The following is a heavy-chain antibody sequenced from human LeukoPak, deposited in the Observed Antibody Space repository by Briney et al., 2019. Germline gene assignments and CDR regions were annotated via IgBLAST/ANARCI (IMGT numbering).Heavy chain of an antibody. V-gene: IGHV3-49*04. CDR2: IRSKAYGGTT. CDR1: GFTSGDYA. Sequence: GGSLRLSCTASGFTSGDYAVSWVRQAPGKGLEWVGFIRSKAYGGTTEYAASVKGRFTISRDDSKSIAYLQMNSLKTEDTAVYYCTRDGTDYVWGSYRPLGDYWGQGTLVTVSS. D-gene: IGHD3-16*02. J-gene: IGHJ4*02. CDR3: TRDGTDYVWGSYRPLGDY.